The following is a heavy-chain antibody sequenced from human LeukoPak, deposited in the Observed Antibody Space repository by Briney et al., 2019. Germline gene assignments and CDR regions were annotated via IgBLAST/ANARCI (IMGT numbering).Heavy chain of an antibody. Sequence: GGSLRLSCAASGFTFSSYDMHWVRQATGKGLEWVSGIGTAGDTYYAGSVKGRFTISRENAKNSLYLQMNSLRAGDTAVYYCARWGRGYSYGTFDYWGQGTLVTVSS. CDR1: GFTFSSYD. D-gene: IGHD5-18*01. V-gene: IGHV3-13*01. CDR3: ARWGRGYSYGTFDY. J-gene: IGHJ4*02. CDR2: IGTAGDT.